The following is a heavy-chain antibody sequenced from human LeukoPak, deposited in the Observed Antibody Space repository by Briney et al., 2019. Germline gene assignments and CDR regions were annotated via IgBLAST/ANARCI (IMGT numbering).Heavy chain of an antibody. J-gene: IGHJ4*02. CDR1: GFTFSSYA. V-gene: IGHV3-30-3*01. D-gene: IGHD1-1*01. CDR3: AKDLTTGTLSFDY. CDR2: ISYDGSNK. Sequence: PGRSLRLSCAASGFTFSSYAMHWVRQAPGKGLEWVAVISYDGSNKYYADSVKGRFTISRDNSKNTPYLQMNSLRAEDKAVYYCAKDLTTGTLSFDYWGQGTLVTVSS.